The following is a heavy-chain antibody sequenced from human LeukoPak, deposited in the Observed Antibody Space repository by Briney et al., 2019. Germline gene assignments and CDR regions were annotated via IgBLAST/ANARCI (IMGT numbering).Heavy chain of an antibody. CDR3: ARQLRTHTNWFDP. J-gene: IGHJ5*02. CDR2: ISSSSSYI. CDR1: GFTFSSYS. V-gene: IGHV3-21*01. D-gene: IGHD3-3*01. Sequence: PGGSLRLSCAASGFTFSSYSMNWVRQAPGKGLEWVSSISSSSSYIYYADSVKGRFTISRDNAKSSLYLQMNSLRAEDTAVYYCARQLRTHTNWFDPWGQGTLVTVSS.